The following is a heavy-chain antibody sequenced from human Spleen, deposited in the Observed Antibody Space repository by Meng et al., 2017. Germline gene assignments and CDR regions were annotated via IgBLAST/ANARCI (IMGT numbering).Heavy chain of an antibody. CDR3: ARGGHRVNYNWFDP. CDR2: INHSGCT. Sequence: QVQLQQWGAGLLSPSETLPLTGAVYGGSFSVYFWSWICQPPGKGLEWIGVINHSGCTNYNPSLKSGVTISVDTSKTQFSLNLRSVTAADTAVYYCARGGHRVNYNWFDPWGPGTLVTVSS. J-gene: IGHJ5*02. V-gene: IGHV4-34*01. D-gene: IGHD3-10*01. CDR1: GGSFSVYF.